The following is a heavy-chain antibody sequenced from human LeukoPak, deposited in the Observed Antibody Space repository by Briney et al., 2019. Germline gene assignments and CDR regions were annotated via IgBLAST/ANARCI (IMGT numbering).Heavy chain of an antibody. CDR2: IYYSGST. CDR1: GGSISSGDYY. J-gene: IGHJ3*02. V-gene: IGHV4-30-4*01. Sequence: SETLSLTCTVSGGSISSGDYYWSWIRQPPGKGLEWIGYIYYSGSTYYNPSLKSRVTISVDTSKNQFSLKLSSVTAADTAVYYCARDPRRGYYGSGTPHAFDIWGQGTMVTVSS. CDR3: ARDPRRGYYGSGTPHAFDI. D-gene: IGHD3-10*01.